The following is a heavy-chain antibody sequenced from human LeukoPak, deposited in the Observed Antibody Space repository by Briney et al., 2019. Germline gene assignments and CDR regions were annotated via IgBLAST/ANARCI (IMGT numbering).Heavy chain of an antibody. CDR2: IKPDETEK. CDR3: ASLNGEPDY. V-gene: IGHV3-7*01. CDR1: GFTFTNYW. J-gene: IGHJ4*02. D-gene: IGHD1-1*01. Sequence: PGGSLRLSCAASGFTFTNYWMTWVRQAPGKRLEWLADIKPDETEKYYIDSVKGRFTISRDNAKNSLFLQMNSLRAEDTAVYYCASLNGEPDYWGQGTLVTVSS.